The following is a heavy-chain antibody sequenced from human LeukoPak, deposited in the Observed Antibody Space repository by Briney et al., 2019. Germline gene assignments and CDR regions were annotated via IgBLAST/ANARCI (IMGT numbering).Heavy chain of an antibody. CDR3: ASAPVGFYDWFDP. Sequence: SVKVSCKASGGTFSSYAISWVRQAPGQGLEWMGRIIPMLGIGNYAQKFQGRVTITADKYTSTAYMELSSLRSEDTAVYYCASAPVGFYDWFDPWGQGTLVTVAS. D-gene: IGHD3-16*01. V-gene: IGHV1-69*04. CDR2: IIPMLGIG. J-gene: IGHJ5*02. CDR1: GGTFSSYA.